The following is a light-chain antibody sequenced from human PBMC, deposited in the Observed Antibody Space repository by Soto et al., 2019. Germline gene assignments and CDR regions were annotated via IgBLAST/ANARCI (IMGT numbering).Light chain of an antibody. Sequence: EIVLTQSPCTVSFSPWERSTRSFMGSHIISSTYLTLYHQRPGQAPRLLIYDASRRATGIPDRFSGSGSGTDFSLTISRLEPEDFAVYYCQHYDSARWTFGLGTMVDIK. CDR2: DAS. CDR3: QHYDSARWT. CDR1: HIISSTY. J-gene: IGKJ1*01. V-gene: IGKV3-20*01.